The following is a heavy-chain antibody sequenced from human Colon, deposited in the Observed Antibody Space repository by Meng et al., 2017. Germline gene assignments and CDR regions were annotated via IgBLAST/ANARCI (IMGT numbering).Heavy chain of an antibody. CDR1: GYTFTTYG. Sequence: QVQLVQSGAEVKKPGASVKVSCKASGYTFTTYGISWMRQAPGQGLEWMGWISTYDDNTTYVEKFRGRVTMTTDTSTNTAYMELRSLRSDDTAVYYCARDNPGDYVWDYWGQGTLVTVSS. D-gene: IGHD4-17*01. CDR3: ARDNPGDYVWDY. CDR2: ISTYDDNT. J-gene: IGHJ4*02. V-gene: IGHV1-18*01.